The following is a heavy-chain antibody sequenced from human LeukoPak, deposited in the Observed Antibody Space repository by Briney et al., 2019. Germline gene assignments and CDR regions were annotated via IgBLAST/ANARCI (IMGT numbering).Heavy chain of an antibody. CDR2: MNPNSGNT. V-gene: IGHV1-8*01. D-gene: IGHD2-2*02. Sequence: GASVKVSCKASGYTFTSYDITWVRQATGQGLEWMGWMNPNSGNTGYAQKFQGRVTMTRNTSISTAYMELSSLRSEDTAVYYCARIVVVPAAINSRYHNNWFDPWGQGTLVTVSS. CDR1: GYTFTSYD. CDR3: ARIVVVPAAINSRYHNNWFDP. J-gene: IGHJ5*02.